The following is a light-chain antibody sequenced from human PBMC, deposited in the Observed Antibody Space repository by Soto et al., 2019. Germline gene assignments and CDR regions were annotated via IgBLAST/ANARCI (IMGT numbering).Light chain of an antibody. CDR1: QSISNQ. J-gene: IGKJ4*01. CDR2: DAS. CDR3: QQFISYPLT. Sequence: IQMTQSPSTLSAFVGDRVTITCRASQSISNQLAWYQQKPGKAPKFLIYDASSLESGVPSRFSGSGSGTQFTLTISSLQPDDSATYYCQQFISYPLTFGGGTKVDIK. V-gene: IGKV1-5*01.